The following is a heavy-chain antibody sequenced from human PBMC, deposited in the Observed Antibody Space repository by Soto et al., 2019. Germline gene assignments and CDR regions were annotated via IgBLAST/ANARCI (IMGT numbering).Heavy chain of an antibody. V-gene: IGHV4-59*02. CDR1: GESVRPKY. D-gene: IGHD3-16*01. CDR2: IDYVGSA. J-gene: IGHJ4*02. CDR3: ARSGHTFAGVV. Sequence: SETLSLTCSVSGESVRPKYWSWIRQPPGKGLEWIGYIDYVGSAHSSPSLGSRAIISSDTSKNEVSLKLTSVIAADTAIYYCARSGHTFAGVVWGQGILVTVSS.